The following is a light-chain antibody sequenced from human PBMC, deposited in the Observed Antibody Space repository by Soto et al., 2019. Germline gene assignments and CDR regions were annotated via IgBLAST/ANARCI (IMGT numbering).Light chain of an antibody. CDR1: NIGIRS. V-gene: IGLV3-21*02. CDR3: PVWESYSDVP. CDR2: EDS. Sequence: SYELTQPPSVSVAPGQTASITCVGDNIGIRSVHWYQQKTGHAPVLVLYEDSDRPSVIPDRFSGSNSGNTATLKISRVEAGDEADSYCPVWESYSDVPFGGGTKLTVL. J-gene: IGLJ2*01.